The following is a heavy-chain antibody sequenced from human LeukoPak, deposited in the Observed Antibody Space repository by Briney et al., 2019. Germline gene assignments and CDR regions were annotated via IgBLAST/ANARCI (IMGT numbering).Heavy chain of an antibody. Sequence: GGSLRLSCAASGFMFSNYAMNWVRQAPGKGLEWVSVIYSGGSTYYADSVKGRFTISRDNSKNMLYLQMNSLRAEDTAVYYCARATVTKGTFDIWGQGTMVTVSS. CDR3: ARATVTKGTFDI. J-gene: IGHJ3*02. V-gene: IGHV3-53*01. CDR1: GFMFSNYA. CDR2: IYSGGST. D-gene: IGHD4-17*01.